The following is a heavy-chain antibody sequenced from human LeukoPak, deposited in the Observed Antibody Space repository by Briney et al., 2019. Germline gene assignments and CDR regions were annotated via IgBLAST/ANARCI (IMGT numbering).Heavy chain of an antibody. CDR3: VRGADTGYSSDS. CDR1: GFTFSSNA. Sequence: PGGSLRLSCAVSGFTFSSNAMTWVRQAPGKGLEWVSAVSGSGGSTYYADSVKGRFSISRDNAENTLYLQMKSLRVEDTAVYYCVRGADTGYSSDSWGQGNLVTVSS. V-gene: IGHV3-23*01. D-gene: IGHD3-9*01. CDR2: VSGSGGST. J-gene: IGHJ4*02.